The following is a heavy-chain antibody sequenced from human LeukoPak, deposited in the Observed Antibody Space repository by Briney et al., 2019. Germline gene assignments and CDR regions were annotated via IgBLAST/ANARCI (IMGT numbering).Heavy chain of an antibody. D-gene: IGHD4-17*01. CDR2: ISGSGGST. CDR1: GFTFSSYA. CDR3: AKDQHGDYVYYPGWTDY. J-gene: IGHJ4*02. Sequence: PGGSLRLSCAASGFTFSSYAMSWVRQAPGKGLEWVSAISGSGGSTYYADSVKGRFTISRDNSKNTLYLQMNSLRAEDTAVYYYAKDQHGDYVYYPGWTDYWGQGTLVTVSS. V-gene: IGHV3-23*01.